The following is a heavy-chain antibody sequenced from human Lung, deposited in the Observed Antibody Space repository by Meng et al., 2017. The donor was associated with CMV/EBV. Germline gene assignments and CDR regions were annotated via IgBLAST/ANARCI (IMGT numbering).Heavy chain of an antibody. CDR1: GYTFTSYG. CDR3: VRDDRYTGYDRFDS. D-gene: IGHD5-12*01. CDR2: ISAYNGNT. Sequence: ASVXVSXKTSGYTFTSYGISWVRQAPGQGLEWMGWISAYNGNTNYAQKLQGRVTMTTDTSTNTAYMELRSLRSDDTAMYYCVRDDRYTGYDRFDSWGQGTXVNGAS. V-gene: IGHV1-18*01. J-gene: IGHJ4*02.